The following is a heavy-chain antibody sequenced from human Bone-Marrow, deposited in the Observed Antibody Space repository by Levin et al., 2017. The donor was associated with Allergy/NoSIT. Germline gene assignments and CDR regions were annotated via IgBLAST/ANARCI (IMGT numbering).Heavy chain of an antibody. CDR2: IFSDGTT. J-gene: IGHJ2*01. Sequence: GESLKISCVASGFSVNSYYMTWVRQAPGEGLEWVSVIFSDGTTVYAESVKGRFTISRDNSKNTVSLQMNSLGAEDTAVYYCARRRGEFGGVTILGWFLDLWGRGTLVTVSS. CDR1: GFSVNSYY. CDR3: ARRRGEFGGVTILGWFLDL. V-gene: IGHV3-66*02. D-gene: IGHD3-16*01.